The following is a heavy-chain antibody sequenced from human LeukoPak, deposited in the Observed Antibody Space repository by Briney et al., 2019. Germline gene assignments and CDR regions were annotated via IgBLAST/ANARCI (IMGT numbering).Heavy chain of an antibody. Sequence: ASVKVSCKASGYTFTGYYMHWVRQAPGQGLEWMGWINPNSGGANYAQKFQGRVTMTRDTSISTAYMDLSSLRSDDTAVYYCEGDYGGFCTSDNCYRTIFDYWGQGTLVTVSS. J-gene: IGHJ4*02. V-gene: IGHV1-2*02. CDR2: INPNSGGA. CDR3: EGDYGGFCTSDNCYRTIFDY. D-gene: IGHD2-2*02. CDR1: GYTFTGYY.